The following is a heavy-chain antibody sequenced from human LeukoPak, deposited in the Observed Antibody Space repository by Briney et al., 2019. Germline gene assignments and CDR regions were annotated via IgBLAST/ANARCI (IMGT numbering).Heavy chain of an antibody. Sequence: ASVKVSCKASGYTFTSYYKHWVRQAPGQGLEWMGIINPSGGSTSYAQKFQGRVTMTRDTSTSTVYMELSSLRSEDTAVYYCARVGNGDYFVGYWGQGTLVTVSS. V-gene: IGHV1-46*01. CDR3: ARVGNGDYFVGY. CDR1: GYTFTSYY. D-gene: IGHD4-17*01. CDR2: INPSGGST. J-gene: IGHJ4*02.